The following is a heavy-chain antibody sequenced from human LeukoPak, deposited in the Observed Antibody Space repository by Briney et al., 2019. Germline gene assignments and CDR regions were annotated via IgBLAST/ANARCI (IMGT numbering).Heavy chain of an antibody. V-gene: IGHV4-59*01. CDR3: ARSGWNDVPDY. D-gene: IGHD1-1*01. J-gene: IGHJ4*02. CDR1: GGSFSGYY. CDR2: IYYSGSI. Sequence: PSETLSLTCAVYGGSFSGYYWSWIRQPPGKGLEWIGYIYYSGSINYNPSLKSRATISVDTSKNQFSLKLSSVTAADTAVYYCARSGWNDVPDYWGQGTLVTVSS.